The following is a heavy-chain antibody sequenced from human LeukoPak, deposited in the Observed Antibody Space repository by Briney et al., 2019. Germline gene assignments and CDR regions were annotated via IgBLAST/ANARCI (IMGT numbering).Heavy chain of an antibody. J-gene: IGHJ4*02. CDR2: IYYSGSA. D-gene: IGHD2-15*01. V-gene: IGHV4-30-4*01. Sequence: PSQTLSLTCTVSGGSISSGDYYWSWIRQPPGKGLEWIGYIYYSGSAYYNPSLKSRVTISVDTSKNQFSLKLSSVTAADTAVYYCARETKGCSGGSCLVYYFDYWGQGTLVTVSS. CDR3: ARETKGCSGGSCLVYYFDY. CDR1: GGSISSGDYY.